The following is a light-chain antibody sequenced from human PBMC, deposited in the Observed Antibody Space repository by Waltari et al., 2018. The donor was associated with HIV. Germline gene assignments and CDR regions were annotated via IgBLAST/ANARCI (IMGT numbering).Light chain of an antibody. CDR3: YSYAGNYAVV. Sequence: QSALTQPRSVSGSPGPSVTISCTGTSSDVGGYNYVSWYQQHPGKAPKFRIYDGNKRHSGVPDLFSGTKSVNTAPLTISGLQDENEADYSCYSYAGNYAVVFGGRTKLTFL. CDR2: DGN. CDR1: SSDVGGYNY. V-gene: IGLV2-11*01. J-gene: IGLJ2*01.